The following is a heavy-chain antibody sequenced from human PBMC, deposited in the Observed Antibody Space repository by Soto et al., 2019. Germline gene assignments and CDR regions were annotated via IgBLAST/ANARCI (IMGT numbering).Heavy chain of an antibody. V-gene: IGHV3-20*04. CDR3: ARGPEYYYGSGSFS. CDR1: GFTFQDYG. J-gene: IGHJ4*02. D-gene: IGHD3-10*01. Sequence: GASLRLYCSATGFTFQDYGLSCVRQAQGKGLEWVSGINWNGGSTGYADAVKGRFTISRDNANYSLFLQMNSLRAEDTALYYCARGPEYYYGSGSFSWGQGT. CDR2: INWNGGST.